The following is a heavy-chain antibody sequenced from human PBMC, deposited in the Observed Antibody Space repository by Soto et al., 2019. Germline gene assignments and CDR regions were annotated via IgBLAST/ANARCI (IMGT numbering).Heavy chain of an antibody. D-gene: IGHD2-21*02. CDR3: ARERAVSANFFDY. CDR1: GYTFTRYA. CDR2: INAGSGSS. V-gene: IGHV1-3*01. J-gene: IGHJ4*02. Sequence: ASVRVSCKASGYTFTRYAIHWVRQAPGQGLEWMGWINAGSGSSRYSQNFQGRVTITRDTSASTAYMELNSLVFLDTGVYFCARERAVSANFFDYWGQGTLVTVSS.